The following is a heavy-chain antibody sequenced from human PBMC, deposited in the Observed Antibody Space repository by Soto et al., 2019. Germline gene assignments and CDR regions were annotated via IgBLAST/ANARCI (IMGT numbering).Heavy chain of an antibody. CDR1: GGSISSSSYY. D-gene: IGHD3-22*01. Sequence: SETLSLTCTVSGGSISSSSYYWGWIRQPPGKGLEWIGSIYYSGSTYYNPPLKSRVTISVDTSKNQFSLKLSSVTAADTAVYYCAREEYYYDSSGYNNWFDPWGQGTLVTVSS. CDR2: IYYSGST. J-gene: IGHJ5*02. CDR3: AREEYYYDSSGYNNWFDP. V-gene: IGHV4-39*02.